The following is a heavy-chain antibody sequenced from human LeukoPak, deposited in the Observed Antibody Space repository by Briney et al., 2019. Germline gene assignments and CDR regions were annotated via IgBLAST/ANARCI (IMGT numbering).Heavy chain of an antibody. CDR3: TRTSPGIPLDF. CDR2: ISHSGRT. Sequence: SETLSLTCGVSGVSFSGYYWSWLRQPPGKGPEWIGEISHSGRTAYNPSLSSRVTISLDTSNKQFFLKLSFVTAADTAVYYCTRTSPGIPLDFWGQGTLVTVSS. V-gene: IGHV4-34*01. CDR1: GVSFSGYY. J-gene: IGHJ4*02. D-gene: IGHD1-26*01.